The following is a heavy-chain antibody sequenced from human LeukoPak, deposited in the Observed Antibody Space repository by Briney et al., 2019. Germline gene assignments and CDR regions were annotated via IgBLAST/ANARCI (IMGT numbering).Heavy chain of an antibody. D-gene: IGHD3-9*01. CDR2: IYSGGST. CDR1: GFTVSSNY. J-gene: IGHJ6*03. CDR3: ARDRLTGYYPSWYMDV. Sequence: GGSLRLSCAASGFTVSSNYMSWVRQAPGKGLERVSVIYSGGSTYYADSVKGRFTISRDNSKNTLYLQMNSLRAEDTAVYYCARDRLTGYYPSWYMDVWGKGTTVTVSS. V-gene: IGHV3-66*02.